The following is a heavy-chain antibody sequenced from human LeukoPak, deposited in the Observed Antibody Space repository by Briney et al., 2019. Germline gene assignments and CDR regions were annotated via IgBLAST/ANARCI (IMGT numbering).Heavy chain of an antibody. CDR3: TRGKVGYSNGWSAADY. D-gene: IGHD6-19*01. V-gene: IGHV3-48*02. Sequence: GRSLRLSCAASGFTFNTYSMNWVRQAPGKGLEWVSYISSGSSTIYYTDSLKGRFTISRDNAKNSLYLQMNSLRDEDTAVYYCTRGKVGYSNGWSAADYWGQGTLVTVSS. CDR1: GFTFNTYS. J-gene: IGHJ4*02. CDR2: ISSGSSTI.